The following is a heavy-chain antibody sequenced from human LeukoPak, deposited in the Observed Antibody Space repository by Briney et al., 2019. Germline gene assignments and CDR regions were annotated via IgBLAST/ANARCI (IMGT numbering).Heavy chain of an antibody. Sequence: GGSLRLSCAASGFSFSSYSMNWVRHAPGKGLEWVSSISSSSSYIYYADSVKGRFTISRDNAKNSLYLQMNSLRAEDTAVYYCARSRVVVVPAATSGKTYYMDVWGKGTTVTVSS. CDR1: GFSFSSYS. CDR3: ARSRVVVVPAATSGKTYYMDV. D-gene: IGHD2-2*01. J-gene: IGHJ6*03. CDR2: ISSSSSYI. V-gene: IGHV3-21*01.